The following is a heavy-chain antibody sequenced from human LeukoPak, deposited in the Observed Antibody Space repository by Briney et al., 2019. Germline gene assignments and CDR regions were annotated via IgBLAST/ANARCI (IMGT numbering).Heavy chain of an antibody. Sequence: SGTLSLTCAVSGGSISSSNWWSWVRQPPGKGLEWIGEIYHSGSTNYNPSLKSRVTISVDKSKNQFSLKLSSVTAADTAVYYCARSPDLSYYLRRETYYYYYGMDVWGQGTTVTVSS. V-gene: IGHV4-4*02. CDR3: ARSPDLSYYLRRETYYYYYGMDV. D-gene: IGHD1-26*01. CDR1: GGSISSSNW. J-gene: IGHJ6*02. CDR2: IYHSGST.